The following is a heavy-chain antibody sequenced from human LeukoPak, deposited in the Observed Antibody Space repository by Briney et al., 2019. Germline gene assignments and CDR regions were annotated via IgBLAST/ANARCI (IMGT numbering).Heavy chain of an antibody. Sequence: GGSLRLSCAASGFTFSSYSMNWVRQAPGKGLEWVSSISSSSYIYYADSVKGRFTISRDNAKNSLYLQMNSLRAEDTAVYCCARAGVYDVFDYWGQGTLVTVSS. J-gene: IGHJ4*02. V-gene: IGHV3-21*01. D-gene: IGHD6-13*01. CDR3: ARAGVYDVFDY. CDR2: ISSSSYI. CDR1: GFTFSSYS.